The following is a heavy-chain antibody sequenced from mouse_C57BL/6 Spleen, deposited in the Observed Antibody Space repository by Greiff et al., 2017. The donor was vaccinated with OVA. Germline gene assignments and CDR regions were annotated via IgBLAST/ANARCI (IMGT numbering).Heavy chain of an antibody. CDR1: GYTFTSYG. D-gene: IGHD1-1*01. J-gene: IGHJ4*01. CDR3: AITTVVPYAMDY. Sequence: VQRVESGAELARPGASVKLSCKASGYTFTSYGISWVKQRTGQGLEWIGEIYPRSGNTYYNEKFKGKATLTADKSSSTAYMELRSLTSEDSAVYFCAITTVVPYAMDYWGQGTSVTVSS. CDR2: IYPRSGNT. V-gene: IGHV1-81*01.